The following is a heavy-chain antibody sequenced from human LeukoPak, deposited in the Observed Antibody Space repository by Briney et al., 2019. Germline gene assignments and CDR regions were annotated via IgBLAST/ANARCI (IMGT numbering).Heavy chain of an antibody. Sequence: GRSLRHSCTASGVTLSNYAMHWVRRPPGRGLEWVAVISFDGTNKYYGDSVEGRFSVSRDNSKNTLYLQMNSLRPDDTAMYYCATDYGDYEPIDYWGQGTLVTVSS. J-gene: IGHJ4*02. CDR2: ISFDGTNK. CDR3: ATDYGDYEPIDY. CDR1: GVTLSNYA. D-gene: IGHD4-17*01. V-gene: IGHV3-30*04.